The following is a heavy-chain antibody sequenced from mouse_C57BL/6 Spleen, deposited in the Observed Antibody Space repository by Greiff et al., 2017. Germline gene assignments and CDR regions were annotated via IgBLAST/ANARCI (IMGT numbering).Heavy chain of an antibody. J-gene: IGHJ4*01. CDR2: IHPNSGST. D-gene: IGHD2-4*01. V-gene: IGHV1-64*01. CDR3: AILYYDYDGGAMDY. Sequence: VQLQESGAELVKPGASVKLSCKASGYTFTSYWMHWVKQRPGQGLEWIGMIHPNSGSTNYNEKFKSKATLTVDKSSSTAYMQLSSLTSEDSAVYYCAILYYDYDGGAMDYWGQGTSVTVSS. CDR1: GYTFTSYW.